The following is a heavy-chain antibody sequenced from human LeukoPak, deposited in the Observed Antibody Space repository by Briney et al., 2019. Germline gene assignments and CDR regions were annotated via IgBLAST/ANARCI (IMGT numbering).Heavy chain of an antibody. V-gene: IGHV3-30*03. CDR1: GFTFSSYG. D-gene: IGHD4-11*01. CDR2: ISYDGSNK. CDR3: ARGCTPNSNGWFDP. J-gene: IGHJ5*02. Sequence: PGRSLRLSCAASGFTFSSYGMHWVRQAPGKGLEWVAVISYDGSNKYYADSVKGRFTISRDNSKNTLYLQMNSLRAEDAAVYYCARGCTPNSNGWFDPWGQGTLVTVSS.